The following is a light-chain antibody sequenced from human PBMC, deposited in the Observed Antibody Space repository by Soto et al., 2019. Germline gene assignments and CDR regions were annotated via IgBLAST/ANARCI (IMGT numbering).Light chain of an antibody. J-gene: IGLJ2*01. Sequence: QSVLTQPASVSGSPGQSITISCTGTSSDVGGYNYVSWYQQHPGKAPKLMIYEVSNRPSGVSNRFSGSKSGNTASLTISGLPAEDEADYYCSSYTSSSTVVFAGGTKLTVL. CDR1: SSDVGGYNY. V-gene: IGLV2-14*01. CDR3: SSYTSSSTVV. CDR2: EVS.